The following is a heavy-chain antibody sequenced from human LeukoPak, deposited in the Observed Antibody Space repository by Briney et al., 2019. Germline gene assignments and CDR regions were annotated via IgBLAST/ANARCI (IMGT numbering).Heavy chain of an antibody. CDR3: ARDQGDDAFDI. Sequence: GASVKVSCKTSGYTFTGYYIHWVRQAPGQGLEWMGWINPNSGCTNYAQKFQGRVTMTRDTSISTAYMELSRLRSDDTAVYYCARDQGDDAFDIWGQGTMVTVSS. V-gene: IGHV1-2*02. J-gene: IGHJ3*02. D-gene: IGHD3-16*01. CDR1: GYTFTGYY. CDR2: INPNSGCT.